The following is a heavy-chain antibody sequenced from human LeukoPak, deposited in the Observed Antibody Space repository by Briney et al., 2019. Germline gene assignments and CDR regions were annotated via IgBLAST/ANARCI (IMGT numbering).Heavy chain of an antibody. Sequence: GGSLRLSCAASGFTFDDYGVSWVRQAPGKGLEWVSGINWNGGSTGYADSVKGRFTISRDNAKNSLYLQMNSLRAEDTALYHCAASFGDYVNWFDPWGQGTLVTVSS. CDR1: GFTFDDYG. CDR2: INWNGGST. V-gene: IGHV3-20*01. D-gene: IGHD4-17*01. CDR3: AASFGDYVNWFDP. J-gene: IGHJ5*02.